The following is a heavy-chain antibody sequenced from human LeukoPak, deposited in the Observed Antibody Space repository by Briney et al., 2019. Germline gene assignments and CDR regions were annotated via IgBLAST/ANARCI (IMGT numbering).Heavy chain of an antibody. CDR3: ARGATAMVSFYCDY. D-gene: IGHD5-18*01. Sequence: GGSLRLSCAASGFTFSSYAMHWVRQAPGKGLEWVAVISYDGSNKYYADSVKGRFTISRDNSKSTLYLQMNSLRPEDTAVYYCARGATAMVSFYCDYWGQGTLVTVSS. CDR1: GFTFSSYA. V-gene: IGHV3-30-3*01. CDR2: ISYDGSNK. J-gene: IGHJ4*02.